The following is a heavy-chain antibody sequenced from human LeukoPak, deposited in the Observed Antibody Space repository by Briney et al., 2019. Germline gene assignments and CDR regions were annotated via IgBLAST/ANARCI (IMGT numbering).Heavy chain of an antibody. CDR3: ARTSYYDSGSYLYYFDY. D-gene: IGHD3-10*01. CDR1: GFTFRNYE. J-gene: IGHJ4*02. Sequence: GGSLRLSCAASGFTFRNYEMNWVRRAPGKGLGWVSCISSSGSTIYYADSVKGRFTISRDNAKNSLYLQMNSLRAEDTAVYYCARTSYYDSGSYLYYFDYWGQGTLVTVSS. CDR2: ISSSGSTI. V-gene: IGHV3-48*03.